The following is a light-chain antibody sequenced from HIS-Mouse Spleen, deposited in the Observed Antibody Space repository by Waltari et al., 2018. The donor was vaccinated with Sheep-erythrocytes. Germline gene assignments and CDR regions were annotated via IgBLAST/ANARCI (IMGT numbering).Light chain of an antibody. CDR2: DVS. V-gene: IGLV2-11*01. J-gene: IGLJ1*01. CDR1: SSDVGGYNY. CDR3: CSYAGSYNHV. Sequence: QSALTQPRSVSGSPGQSVTIACTGTSSDVGGYNYVSWYQQHPGKAPKLMIYDVSKRPSGVPGLFSGSKSGNTASLTIYGLQAEDEADYCCCSYAGSYNHVFATGTKVTVL.